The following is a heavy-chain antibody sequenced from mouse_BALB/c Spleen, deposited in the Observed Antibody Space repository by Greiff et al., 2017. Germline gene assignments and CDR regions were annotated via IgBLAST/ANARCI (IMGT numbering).Heavy chain of an antibody. CDR3: TRDQGSSGYRWFAY. CDR2: ISSGGSYT. J-gene: IGHJ3*01. D-gene: IGHD3-1*01. CDR1: GFTFSSYT. Sequence: DVHLVESGGGLVKPGGSLKLSCAASGFTFSSYTMSWVRQTPEKRLEWVATISSGGSYTYYPDSVKGRFTISRDNAKNTLYLQMSSLKSEDTAMYYCTRDQGSSGYRWFAYWGQGTLVTVSA. V-gene: IGHV5-6-4*01.